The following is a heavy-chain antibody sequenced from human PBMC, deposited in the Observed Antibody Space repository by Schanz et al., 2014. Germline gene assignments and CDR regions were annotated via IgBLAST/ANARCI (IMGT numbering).Heavy chain of an antibody. CDR1: GYTFSDYG. D-gene: IGHD3-10*01. CDR3: ARVSMEFERGKSYYYYMDV. Sequence: VQLEQSGAEVKKPGSSVKVSCKTSGYTFSDYGITWVRQAPGQGLEWVGWISPYTGNTHYFDKMEGRVTMTTDTSTSTAYMELNSLTSEDTAVYYCARVSMEFERGKSYYYYMDVWGRGTTVTVSS. CDR2: ISPYTGNT. J-gene: IGHJ6*03. V-gene: IGHV1-18*01.